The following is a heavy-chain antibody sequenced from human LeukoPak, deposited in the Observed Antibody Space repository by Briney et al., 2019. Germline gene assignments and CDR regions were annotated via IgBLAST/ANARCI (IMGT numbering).Heavy chain of an antibody. D-gene: IGHD6-19*01. CDR1: GGSISSSLW. CDR2: MSSSGIS. V-gene: IGHV4-4*02. Sequence: SGTLSLTCDVSGGSISSSLWWSWVRQSPGEGLEWIRRMSSSGISTYSPSLKSRVTISIDTSRNQFSMNLNSVTAADTAVYYCAKGAGPPWFDPWGQGTLVTVSS. J-gene: IGHJ5*02. CDR3: AKGAGPPWFDP.